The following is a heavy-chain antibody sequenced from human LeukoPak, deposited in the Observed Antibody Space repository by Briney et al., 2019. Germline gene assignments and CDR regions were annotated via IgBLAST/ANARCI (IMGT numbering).Heavy chain of an antibody. Sequence: SVKVSCKASGGTFSSYAISWVRQAPGQGLEWMGRIIPILGIANYAQKFQGRVTMTEDTSTDTAYMELSSLRSEDTAVYYCAREDAKYDFWSGYSSNWFDPWGQGTLVTVSS. J-gene: IGHJ5*02. CDR1: GGTFSSYA. CDR3: AREDAKYDFWSGYSSNWFDP. V-gene: IGHV1-69*04. D-gene: IGHD3-3*01. CDR2: IIPILGIA.